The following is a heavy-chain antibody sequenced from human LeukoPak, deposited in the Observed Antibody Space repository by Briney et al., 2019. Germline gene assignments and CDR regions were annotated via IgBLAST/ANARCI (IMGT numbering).Heavy chain of an antibody. CDR1: GGSISSYY. Sequence: SETLSLTCTVSGGSISSYYWSWIRQPPGKGLEWIGYIYYSGSTNYNPSLKSRVTIPVDTSKNQFSLKLSSVTAADPAVYYCARGRDTHDAFDIWGQGTMVTGSS. V-gene: IGHV4-59*01. J-gene: IGHJ3*02. D-gene: IGHD2-15*01. CDR3: ARGRDTHDAFDI. CDR2: IYYSGST.